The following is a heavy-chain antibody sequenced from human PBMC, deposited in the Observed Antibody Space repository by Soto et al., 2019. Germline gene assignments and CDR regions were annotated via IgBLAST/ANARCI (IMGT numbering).Heavy chain of an antibody. CDR1: GYTFTSYG. Sequence: QVQLVQSGAEVKKPGASVKVSCKASGYTFTSYGISWVRQAPGQGLEWMGWISAYNGNTNYAQKPQGQSTLDPGPFTSTAYMELRSLRSDDTAVYYCARIYRGFDPWGQGTLVTVSS. D-gene: IGHD3-10*01. V-gene: IGHV1-18*04. J-gene: IGHJ5*02. CDR3: ARIYRGFDP. CDR2: ISAYNGNT.